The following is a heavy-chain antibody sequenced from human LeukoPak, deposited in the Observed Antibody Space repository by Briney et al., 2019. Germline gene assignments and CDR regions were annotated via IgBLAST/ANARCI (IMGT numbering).Heavy chain of an antibody. Sequence: GGSLRLSCAASGLIVSSNYMPWVRQAPGKGLEWVSVIYSGGSIYYADSVKGRFTISRDNSRNTLYLQMNSLRAEDTAVYYCARDSAGRYYYYMDVWGEGTTVTVSS. CDR2: IYSGGSI. D-gene: IGHD2-15*01. CDR1: GLIVSSNY. J-gene: IGHJ6*03. CDR3: ARDSAGRYYYYMDV. V-gene: IGHV3-53*01.